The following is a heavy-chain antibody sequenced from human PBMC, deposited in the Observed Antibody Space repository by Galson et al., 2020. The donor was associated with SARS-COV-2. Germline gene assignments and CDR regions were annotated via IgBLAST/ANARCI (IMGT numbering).Heavy chain of an antibody. CDR3: ARGFYYDTSGYYYPFDY. J-gene: IGHJ4*02. Sequence: SETLSLTCAVYGGSFSSYYWSWIRQSPGKGLEWIGEITHSGSTNFNPSLKSRVTISRDPSKRQVSLRLTSVTAADTAVYYCARGFYYDTSGYYYPFDYWGPGTLVSVSS. CDR1: GGSFSSYY. D-gene: IGHD3-22*01. CDR2: ITHSGST. V-gene: IGHV4-34*01.